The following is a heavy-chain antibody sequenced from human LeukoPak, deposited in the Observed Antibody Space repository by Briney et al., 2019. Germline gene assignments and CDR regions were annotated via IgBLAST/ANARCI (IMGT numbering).Heavy chain of an antibody. D-gene: IGHD2-2*02. Sequence: GESLKISCKGSGYSFISYWIGWVRLMPGKGREWMGIIYPGDSDTRYSPSFQGQVTISADKSISTAYLQWSSLKASDTAMYYCARPYCSSTSCYTAPFDYWGQGTLVTVSS. CDR1: GYSFISYW. CDR2: IYPGDSDT. J-gene: IGHJ4*02. CDR3: ARPYCSSTSCYTAPFDY. V-gene: IGHV5-51*01.